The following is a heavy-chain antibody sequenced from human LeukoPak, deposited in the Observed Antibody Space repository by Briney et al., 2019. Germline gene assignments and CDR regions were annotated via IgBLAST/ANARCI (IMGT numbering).Heavy chain of an antibody. CDR2: FDPEDGET. J-gene: IGHJ3*02. V-gene: IGHV1-24*01. Sequence: ASVKLSCTVSGYTLTELSMHWVRQAPGKGLEWIGGFDPEDGETIYAQKLQGRVTMTEDTSTDTAYMELSSLRSEDTAVYYCATDRIRIAAELQNAFDIWGQGTMVTVSS. CDR3: ATDRIRIAAELQNAFDI. D-gene: IGHD6-13*01. CDR1: GYTLTELS.